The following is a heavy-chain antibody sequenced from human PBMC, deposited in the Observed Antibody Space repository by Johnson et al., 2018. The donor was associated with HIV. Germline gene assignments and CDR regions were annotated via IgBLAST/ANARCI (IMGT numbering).Heavy chain of an antibody. CDR1: GFNFSSYD. CDR3: ARGIIVSPDAFDF. Sequence: QVQLVESGGGVVQPGRSLRLSCVVSGFNFSSYDIDWVRQAPGKGLAWLAAISYDGSNKLYADSVQGRFTISRDNSKNTLSLQMNSLRREDTAVYYCARGIIVSPDAFDFWGLGTRVTVSS. J-gene: IGHJ3*01. V-gene: IGHV3-30*04. CDR2: ISYDGSNK. D-gene: IGHD5/OR15-5a*01.